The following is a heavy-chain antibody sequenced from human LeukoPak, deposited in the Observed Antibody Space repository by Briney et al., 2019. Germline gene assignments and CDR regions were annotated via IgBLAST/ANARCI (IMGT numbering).Heavy chain of an antibody. CDR1: GGTFSSYA. CDR3: ARGGGIVDFDY. Sequence: GASVKVSCKASGGTFSSYAISWVRQAPGQGLEWMGRIIPILGIANYAQKFQGRVTITADKSTSTAYMELSSLRSEDTAVYYCARGGGIVDFDYWGQGTLVTVSS. J-gene: IGHJ4*02. CDR2: IIPILGIA. V-gene: IGHV1-69*04. D-gene: IGHD1-26*01.